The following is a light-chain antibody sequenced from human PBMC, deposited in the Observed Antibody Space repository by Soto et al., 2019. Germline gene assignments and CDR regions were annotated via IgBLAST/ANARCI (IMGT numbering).Light chain of an antibody. J-gene: IGKJ2*01. Sequence: PWERAILSCRASQSVTSTYIAWYQQKPGQAPRLLIYGASSRATGIPDRFSGSGSGTDFTLTISRLEAEDFAVYYCQYYGSSPPTTFGQGTKLEIK. CDR2: GAS. CDR3: QYYGSSPPTT. CDR1: QSVTSTY. V-gene: IGKV3-20*01.